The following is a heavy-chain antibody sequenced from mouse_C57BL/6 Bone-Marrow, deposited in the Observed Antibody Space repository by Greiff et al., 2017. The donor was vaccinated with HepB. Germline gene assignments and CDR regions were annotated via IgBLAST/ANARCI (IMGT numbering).Heavy chain of an antibody. D-gene: IGHD2-3*01. CDR3: ARHGLYDGYYSYWYFDV. Sequence: QVQLKESGPGLVAPSQSLSITCTVSGFSLTSYGVHWVRQPPGKGLEWLVVIWSDGSTTYNSALKSRLSISKDNSKSQVFLKMNSLQTGDTAMYYCARHGLYDGYYSYWYFDVWGTGTTVTVSS. CDR1: GFSLTSYG. J-gene: IGHJ1*03. V-gene: IGHV2-6-1*01. CDR2: IWSDGST.